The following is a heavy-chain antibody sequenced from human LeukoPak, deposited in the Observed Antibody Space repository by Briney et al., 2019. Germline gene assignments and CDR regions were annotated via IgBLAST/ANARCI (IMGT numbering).Heavy chain of an antibody. D-gene: IGHD3-22*01. CDR3: ARDGPDYYYDSSGYYYFDY. CDR2: ISSSSTYI. J-gene: IGHJ4*02. V-gene: IGHV3-21*06. Sequence: PGGSLRLSCAASGFTFSSYSMNWVRQAPGKGLEWVSSISSSSTYIYYVDSVKGRFTISRDNAKNSLYLQMDSLRVEDTAVYYCARDGPDYYYDSSGYYYFDYWGQGTLVTVSS. CDR1: GFTFSSYS.